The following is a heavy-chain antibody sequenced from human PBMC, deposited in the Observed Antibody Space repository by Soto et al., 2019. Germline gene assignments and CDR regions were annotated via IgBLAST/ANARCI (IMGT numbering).Heavy chain of an antibody. D-gene: IGHD3-10*01. V-gene: IGHV3-74*01. CDR2: IKYDESST. CDR3: ARGGWGGDYVDY. Sequence: EVQLVESGGGLVQPGGSLRLSCAASGFTFNNYWMHWVRQAPGKGLVWVSRIKYDESSTSYADSVKGRFTISRDNAKNTLYLQMNRLSGEDTAVYDCARGGWGGDYVDYWGQGTLVTVSS. CDR1: GFTFNNYW. J-gene: IGHJ4*02.